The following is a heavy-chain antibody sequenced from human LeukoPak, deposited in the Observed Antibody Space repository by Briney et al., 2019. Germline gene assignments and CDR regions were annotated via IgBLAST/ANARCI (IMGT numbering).Heavy chain of an antibody. CDR1: GGSISSGSYY. Sequence: PSQTLSLTCTVSGGSISSGSYYWSWIPQPAGKGLEWIGRIYTSGSTNYNPSLKSRVTISVDTSKNQFSLKLSSVTAADTAVYYCARGGYTAMVGVYYYYGMDVWGQGTTVTVSS. J-gene: IGHJ6*02. CDR2: IYTSGST. D-gene: IGHD5-18*01. CDR3: ARGGYTAMVGVYYYYGMDV. V-gene: IGHV4-61*02.